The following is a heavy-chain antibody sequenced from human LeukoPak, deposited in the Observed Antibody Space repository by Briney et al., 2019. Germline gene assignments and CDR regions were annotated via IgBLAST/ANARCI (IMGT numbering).Heavy chain of an antibody. CDR1: GFTFDDYA. D-gene: IGHD6-13*01. J-gene: IGHJ3*02. CDR3: AKDIYSSSWYGAFDI. CDR2: ISWNSGSI. Sequence: PGGSLRLSCAASGFTFDDYAMHWVRQAPGKGLEWVSGISWNSGSIGYADSVKGRFTISRDNAKNSLYLQMNSLRAEDTALYYCAKDIYSSSWYGAFDIWGQGTMVTVSS. V-gene: IGHV3-9*01.